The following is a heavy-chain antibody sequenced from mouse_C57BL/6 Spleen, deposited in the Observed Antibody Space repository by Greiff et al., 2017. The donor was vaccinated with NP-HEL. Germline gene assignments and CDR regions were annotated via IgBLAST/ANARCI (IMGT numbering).Heavy chain of an antibody. V-gene: IGHV5-9*01. CDR3: ARNYYGNYVKYFDV. CDR2: ISGGGGNT. J-gene: IGHJ1*03. D-gene: IGHD2-1*01. CDR1: GFTFSSYT. Sequence: EVMLVESGGGLVKPGGSLKLSCAASGFTFSSYTMSWVRQTPEKRLEWVATISGGGGNTYYPDSVKGRSTISRDNAKNTLSLQMSSLRSEDTALYYCARNYYGNYVKYFDVWGTGTTVTVSS.